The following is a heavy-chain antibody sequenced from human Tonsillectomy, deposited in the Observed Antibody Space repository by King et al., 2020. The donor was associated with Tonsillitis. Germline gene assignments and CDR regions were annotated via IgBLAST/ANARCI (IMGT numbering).Heavy chain of an antibody. J-gene: IGHJ4*02. CDR3: ARCQHYYGSGSYYTPTDY. CDR1: GFTFSSYG. CDR2: IWYDGSNK. V-gene: IGHV3-33*01. D-gene: IGHD3-10*01. Sequence: VQLVESGGGVVQPGRSLRLSCAASGFTFSSYGMHWVRQAPGKGLEWVAVIWYDGSNKYYGDSVKGRFTISRDNSKNTLYLQMNSLRAEDTAVYYCARCQHYYGSGSYYTPTDYWGQGTLVTVSS.